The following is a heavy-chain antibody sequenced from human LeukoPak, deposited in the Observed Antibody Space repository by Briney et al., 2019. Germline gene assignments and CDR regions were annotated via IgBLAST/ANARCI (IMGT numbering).Heavy chain of an antibody. CDR1: GYMFTTYW. Sequence: GESLKISCKASGYMFTTYWIAWVRQTPGKGLELMGIIYPGDSDVRYSPSFQGQVTISADNSITTAYLQWSSLKASDTAMYFCARQYCSTGVCYPPSFDFWGQGTLVTVSS. CDR3: ARQYCSTGVCYPPSFDF. J-gene: IGHJ4*02. V-gene: IGHV5-51*01. D-gene: IGHD2-8*01. CDR2: IYPGDSDV.